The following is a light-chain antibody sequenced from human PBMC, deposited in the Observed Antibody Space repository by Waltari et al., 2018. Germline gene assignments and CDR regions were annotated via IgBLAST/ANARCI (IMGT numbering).Light chain of an antibody. CDR2: GAS. J-gene: IGKJ1*01. Sequence: DIHMTQSPSSLSASVGDRVTITCRASQSISSHLNWSQQKPGKAPKLLIYGASTLQSGVPSRFSGSGSETDFTLTITSLQPEDFATYYCQQSYNNPRTFGQGTEV. CDR3: QQSYNNPRT. V-gene: IGKV1-39*01. CDR1: QSISSH.